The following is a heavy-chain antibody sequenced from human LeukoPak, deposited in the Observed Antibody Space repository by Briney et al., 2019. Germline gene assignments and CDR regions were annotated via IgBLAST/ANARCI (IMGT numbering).Heavy chain of an antibody. V-gene: IGHV4-34*01. D-gene: IGHD6-19*01. J-gene: IGHJ6*03. CDR1: GGSFSGYY. CDR2: INHSGST. Sequence: PSETLSLTCAVYGGSFSGYYWSWIRQPPGKGLEWIGEINHSGSTNYNPSLKSRVTISVDTSKNQFSLKLSSVTAADTAVYYCARVRRAMAGTRSRSYYMDVWGKGTTVTVSS. CDR3: ARVRRAMAGTRSRSYYMDV.